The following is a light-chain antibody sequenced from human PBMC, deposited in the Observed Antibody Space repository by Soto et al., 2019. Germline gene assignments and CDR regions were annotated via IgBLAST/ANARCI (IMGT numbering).Light chain of an antibody. Sequence: QSVLTQPPSVSGARGQWVTISCTGSSSNIGADYDVHWYQQLPGTAPKLLIYDNTNRPSGVPDRFSGSESGTSASLAITGLQAEDEADYYCQSYDNSLSGFYVFGTGTKVTVL. CDR2: DNT. CDR1: SSNIGADYD. V-gene: IGLV1-40*01. CDR3: QSYDNSLSGFYV. J-gene: IGLJ1*01.